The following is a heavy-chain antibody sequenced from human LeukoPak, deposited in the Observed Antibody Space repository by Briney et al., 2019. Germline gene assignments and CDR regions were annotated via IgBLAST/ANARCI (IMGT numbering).Heavy chain of an antibody. V-gene: IGHV3-23*01. CDR2: ISGSGETT. J-gene: IGHJ4*02. Sequence: GGSLRLSCAASGFTFGSFSMSWVRQAPGKGLEWVSVISGSGETTFYADSVRGRFTISRDNSKSTLYLQMTSLRAEDTGVYYCAKDLDVVATATYYFEDWGQGALVTVSS. CDR3: AKDLDVVATATYYFED. D-gene: IGHD2-21*02. CDR1: GFTFGSFS.